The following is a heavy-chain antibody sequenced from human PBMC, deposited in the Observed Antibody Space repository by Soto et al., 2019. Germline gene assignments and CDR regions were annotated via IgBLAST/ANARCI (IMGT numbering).Heavy chain of an antibody. J-gene: IGHJ6*02. Sequence: GASVKVSCKTSGYTFTAYDIYWVRQAPGQGLEWMGWIRAYNGDTNYAQKFQTRVTMTTDKSTDTAYMDLRSLTSDDTAIYYCARAGAAPYYCYGLDVWGQGTTVTVSS. D-gene: IGHD3-16*02. V-gene: IGHV1-18*01. CDR2: IRAYNGDT. CDR1: GYTFTAYD. CDR3: ARAGAAPYYCYGLDV.